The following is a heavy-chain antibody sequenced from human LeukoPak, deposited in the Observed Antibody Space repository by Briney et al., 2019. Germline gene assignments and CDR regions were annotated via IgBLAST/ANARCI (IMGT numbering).Heavy chain of an antibody. J-gene: IGHJ4*02. Sequence: ASVKVSCKASGYTFTGYYMHWVRQAPGQGLEWMGRINPNSGGTNYAQKFQGRVTMTRDTSISTAYMELSRLRSGDTAVYYCARALDQYYDFWSGYTPSDWGQGTLVTVSS. D-gene: IGHD3-3*01. V-gene: IGHV1-2*06. CDR3: ARALDQYYDFWSGYTPSD. CDR1: GYTFTGYY. CDR2: INPNSGGT.